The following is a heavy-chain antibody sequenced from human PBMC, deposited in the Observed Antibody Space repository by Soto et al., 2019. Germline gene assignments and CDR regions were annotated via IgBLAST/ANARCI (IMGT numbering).Heavy chain of an antibody. CDR1: GFTFDDYA. V-gene: IGHV3-9*01. J-gene: IGHJ3*02. D-gene: IGHD4-17*01. CDR3: ATSDIDCGDYSGGI. Sequence: EVQLVESGGGLVQPGRSLRLSCAASGFTFDDYAMHWVRQAPGKGLEWVSGISWNSGSIGYADSVKGRFTISRDNAKNSLYLQMNSLRAEDTALYYCATSDIDCGDYSGGIWGQGTMVTVSS. CDR2: ISWNSGSI.